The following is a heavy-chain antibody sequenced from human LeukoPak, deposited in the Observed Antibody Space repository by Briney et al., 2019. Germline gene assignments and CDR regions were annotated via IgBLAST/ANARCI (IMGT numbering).Heavy chain of an antibody. CDR1: GVSISSYY. J-gene: IGHJ3*02. CDR2: IYYSGST. Sequence: SETLSLTCTVSGVSISSYYWSWIRQPPGKGLEWIGYIYYSGSTNYNPSLKSRVTISVDTSKNQFSLNLSSVTAADTAVYYCARYSSGWRSFDIWGQGTMVTVSS. V-gene: IGHV4-59*01. D-gene: IGHD6-19*01. CDR3: ARYSSGWRSFDI.